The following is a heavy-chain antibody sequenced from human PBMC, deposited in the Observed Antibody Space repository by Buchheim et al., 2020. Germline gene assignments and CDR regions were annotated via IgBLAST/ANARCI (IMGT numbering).Heavy chain of an antibody. Sequence: QVQLLESGPGLVKPSETLSLTCTVSGDSLTSNYWNWIRQSPGAGLEWIGSIYYSGTTSYNPSLKGRGTMLVDKSKNQFSLKVRSVSSADTAVYYCARSVYYYDRSGYDYLSDYWGQGTL. D-gene: IGHD3-22*01. J-gene: IGHJ4*02. CDR3: ARSVYYYDRSGYDYLSDY. CDR1: GDSLTSNY. V-gene: IGHV4-59*01. CDR2: IYYSGTT.